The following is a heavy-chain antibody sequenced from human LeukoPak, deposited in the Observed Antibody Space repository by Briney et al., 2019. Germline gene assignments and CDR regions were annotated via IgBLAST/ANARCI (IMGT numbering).Heavy chain of an antibody. Sequence: GGSLKLSCAASGFTFSSYSMNGVRQAPGKGLEGVPPISSSSSYIYYADSVKGRFTISRDNAKNSLYLQMNSLRAEDTAVYYCASAQYYYDSSGFDYWGQGTLVTVSS. J-gene: IGHJ4*02. CDR1: GFTFSSYS. V-gene: IGHV3-21*01. D-gene: IGHD3-22*01. CDR3: ASAQYYYDSSGFDY. CDR2: ISSSSSYI.